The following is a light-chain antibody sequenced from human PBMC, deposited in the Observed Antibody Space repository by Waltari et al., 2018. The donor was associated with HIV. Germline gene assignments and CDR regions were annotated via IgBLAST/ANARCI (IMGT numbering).Light chain of an antibody. CDR2: GNT. Sequence: QSVLTQPPSVSGAPGQRVTISCTGNTSNIGAGYDVHLYQQLPGTAPKLLISGNTNGPSGVPDRFSGSTSGTSAALAITGLEADDEADFYCQSYDSSLSGVIFGGGTKLTVL. V-gene: IGLV1-40*01. CDR1: TSNIGAGYD. J-gene: IGLJ2*01. CDR3: QSYDSSLSGVI.